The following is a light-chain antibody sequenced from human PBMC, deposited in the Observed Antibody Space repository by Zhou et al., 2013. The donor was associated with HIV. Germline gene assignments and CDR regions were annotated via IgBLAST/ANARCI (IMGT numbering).Light chain of an antibody. V-gene: IGKV1-27*01. CDR1: QGISNF. Sequence: DIQMTQSPSSLSASVGDRVTITCRASQGISNFLAWFQQKPGKVPKLLIYAASTLQSGVPSRFSGRGSGTEFTLTINNLQPDDFATYYCQQYNTHFGQGTKLEIK. J-gene: IGKJ2*01. CDR3: QQYNTH. CDR2: AAS.